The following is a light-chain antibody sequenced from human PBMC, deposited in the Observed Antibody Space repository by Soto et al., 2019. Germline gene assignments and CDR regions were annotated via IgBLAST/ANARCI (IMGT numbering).Light chain of an antibody. CDR2: DTS. CDR3: QHRTNWRRT. CDR1: QSVGTF. J-gene: IGKJ2*01. Sequence: EVVLTQSPVTLSLSPGERATLSCRASQSVGTFLAWYQQKPGQAPRLIIYDTSNRATGIPARFSGTGSGTDFALTISSVEPEDFALYFCQHRTNWRRTFGQGTKLDIK. V-gene: IGKV3-11*01.